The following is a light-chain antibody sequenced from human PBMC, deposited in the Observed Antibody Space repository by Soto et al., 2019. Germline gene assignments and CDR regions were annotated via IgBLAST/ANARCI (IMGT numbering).Light chain of an antibody. CDR2: DDS. J-gene: IGLJ2*01. CDR3: QVWDNTIDHRV. Sequence: YELTQPPSVSVAPGQTARITCGGNDIGNKGVHWYQQKPGQAPVLVVYDDSGRPSGIPERFSGSNSGNTATLTISRVEAGDEADFYCQVWDNTIDHRVFGGGTKLTVL. V-gene: IGLV3-21*02. CDR1: DIGNKG.